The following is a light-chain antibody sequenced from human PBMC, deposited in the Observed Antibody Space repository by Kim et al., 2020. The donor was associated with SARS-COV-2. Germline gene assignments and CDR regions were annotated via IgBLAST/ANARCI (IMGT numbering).Light chain of an antibody. CDR3: QQRSNWPPYT. V-gene: IGKV3-11*01. Sequence: WSAGERAPPAGRASQSVSSYLAWYQQKPGQAPRLLIYDASNRATGIPARFSGSGSGTDFTLTISSLEPEDFAVYYCQQRSNWPPYTFGQGTKLEI. CDR1: QSVSSY. CDR2: DAS. J-gene: IGKJ2*01.